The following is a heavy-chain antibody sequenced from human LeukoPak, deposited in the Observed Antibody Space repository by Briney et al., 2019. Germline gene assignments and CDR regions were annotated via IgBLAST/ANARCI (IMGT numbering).Heavy chain of an antibody. D-gene: IGHD3-16*02. Sequence: AGGSLRLSCAASGFMFDDYAMHWVRQAPGKGLELVSLICGGGDNKYYSDSVKGRFTISTANSQNSLHLQMNSLRTENTALYYSVTSRRGSYRWDRFPFAYWGQGTLVTVSS. CDR2: ICGGGDNK. CDR1: GFMFDDYA. CDR3: VTSRRGSYRWDRFPFAY. V-gene: IGHV3-43*02. J-gene: IGHJ4*02.